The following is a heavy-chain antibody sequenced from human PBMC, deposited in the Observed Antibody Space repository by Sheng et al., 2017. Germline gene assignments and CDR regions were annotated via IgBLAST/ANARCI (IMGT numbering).Heavy chain of an antibody. D-gene: IGHD3-22*01. Sequence: QVQLQESGPGLVKPSQTLSLTCTVSGGSISSGSYYWSWIRQPAGKGLEWIGRIYTSGSTNYNPSLKSRVTISVDTSKNQFSLKLSSVTAADTAVYYCARAHYYDSSGYYSPWGQGTLVTVVL. CDR1: GGSISSGSYY. V-gene: IGHV4-61*02. CDR3: ARAHYYDSSGYYSP. J-gene: IGHJ5*02. CDR2: IYTSGST.